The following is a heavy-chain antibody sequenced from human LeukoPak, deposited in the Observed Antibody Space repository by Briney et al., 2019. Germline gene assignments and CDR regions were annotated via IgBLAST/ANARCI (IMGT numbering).Heavy chain of an antibody. CDR3: ARDRRAWIRGYSAYDSGH. CDR2: IWYDGSNK. J-gene: IGHJ4*02. Sequence: GGSLRLSCAASGFTFSSYGMHWVRQAPGKGLEWVAVIWYDGSNKYYADSVKGRFTISRDNSKNTLYLQMNSLRDEDTAVYYCARDRRAWIRGYSAYDSGHWGQGTLVTVSS. CDR1: GFTFSSYG. V-gene: IGHV3-33*01. D-gene: IGHD5-12*01.